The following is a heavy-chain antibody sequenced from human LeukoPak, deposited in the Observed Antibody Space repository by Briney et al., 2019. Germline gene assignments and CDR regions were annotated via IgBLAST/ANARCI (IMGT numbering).Heavy chain of an antibody. D-gene: IGHD3-10*01. V-gene: IGHV3-7*03. J-gene: IGHJ4*02. CDR2: IKEDGSVR. Sequence: GSLRLSCEGSAFIFSGHWMNWVRQTPGKGLEWVASIKEDGSVRQYVDSVKGRFSISRDNTKGSLFLQLNSLRAEDTAVYYCARSTLWFGADYWGQGTLVTVSS. CDR1: AFIFSGHW. CDR3: ARSTLWFGADY.